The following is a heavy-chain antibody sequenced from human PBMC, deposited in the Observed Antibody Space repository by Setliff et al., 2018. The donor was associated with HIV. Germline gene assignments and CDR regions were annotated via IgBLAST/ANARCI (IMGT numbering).Heavy chain of an antibody. Sequence: SEILSLTCSVSGGSVNSGNYHWAWIRQPAGKGLEWIGHIYTSGSPHYNPSLKSRVTISVDTSKNQFSLKLSSVTAADTAIYFCARQFRYPNRAVAGVDYWGQGTLVTVSS. V-gene: IGHV4-61*09. D-gene: IGHD6-19*01. CDR3: ARQFRYPNRAVAGVDY. CDR1: GGSVNSGNYH. CDR2: IYTSGSP. J-gene: IGHJ4*02.